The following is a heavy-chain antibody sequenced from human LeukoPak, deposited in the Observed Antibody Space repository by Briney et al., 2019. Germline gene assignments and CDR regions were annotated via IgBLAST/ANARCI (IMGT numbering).Heavy chain of an antibody. CDR1: GFTFNSCA. D-gene: IGHD1-1*01. CDR2: ISASGGST. CDR3: AKNQVSAPWNQLPTGGDWFDP. Sequence: GGSLRLSCAASGFTFNSCAMSWVRQAPGKGLEWVSGISASGGSTFYADSVKGRFTISRDTPKNTLYLQMNSLRAEDTAVYYCAKNQVSAPWNQLPTGGDWFDPWGQGTLVTVSS. V-gene: IGHV3-23*01. J-gene: IGHJ5*02.